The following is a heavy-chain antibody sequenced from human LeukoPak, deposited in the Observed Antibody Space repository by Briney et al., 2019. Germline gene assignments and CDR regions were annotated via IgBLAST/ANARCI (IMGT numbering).Heavy chain of an antibody. D-gene: IGHD6-19*01. CDR1: GFRFSSYD. Sequence: GGSLRLSCAASGFRFSSYDIHWVRQAPGKGLEWVTFIESDGTKEYYADSVKGRFTISRDNSKNTVYVQMNTLRAEDTAVYYCAKEGSGWFYLDYWGQGTVVTVSS. CDR2: IESDGTKE. V-gene: IGHV3-30*02. CDR3: AKEGSGWFYLDY. J-gene: IGHJ4*02.